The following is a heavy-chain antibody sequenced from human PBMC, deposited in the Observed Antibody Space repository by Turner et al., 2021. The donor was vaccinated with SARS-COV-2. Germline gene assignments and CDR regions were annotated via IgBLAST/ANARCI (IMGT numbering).Heavy chain of an antibody. V-gene: IGHV3-53*01. CDR3: ARDTTK. CDR1: GFTVSSYY. Sequence: EVQLVESGGGLIQPGGSLRPTCAASGFTVSSYYMSWVRQAPGKGLEWVSVIYSGSSTYSAGSVKSRFTISRDNSKNTLYLQMNSLRAEDTAVYYCARDTTKWGQGTLVTVSS. CDR2: IYSGSST. D-gene: IGHD1-26*01. J-gene: IGHJ4*02.